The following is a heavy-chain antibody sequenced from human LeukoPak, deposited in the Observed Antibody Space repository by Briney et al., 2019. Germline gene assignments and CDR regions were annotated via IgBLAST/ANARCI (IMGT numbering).Heavy chain of an antibody. Sequence: SETLSLTCTVSGGSISSSYWSWIRQSPGKGLEWLGYIHHSGNTNSNPPLKSRVTISVDTPKNQFSLKLSSVTAADTAVYYCVRWQYCGGNCYFSAFDIWGQGTMVTVSS. V-gene: IGHV4-59*01. D-gene: IGHD2-21*01. CDR3: VRWQYCGGNCYFSAFDI. CDR1: GGSISSSY. CDR2: IHHSGNT. J-gene: IGHJ3*02.